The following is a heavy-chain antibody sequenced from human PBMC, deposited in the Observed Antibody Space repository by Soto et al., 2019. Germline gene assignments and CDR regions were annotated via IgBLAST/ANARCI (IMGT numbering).Heavy chain of an antibody. J-gene: IGHJ4*02. CDR2: INHSGST. Sequence: SETLALTCAVYGGSFSGYYWSWIRQPPGKGLEWIGEINHSGSTNYNPSLKSRVTISVDTSKNQFSLTLSSVTAADTAVYYWARGLLYGDPDYWGQGTPVTVSS. CDR3: ARGLLYGDPDY. V-gene: IGHV4-34*01. CDR1: GGSFSGYY. D-gene: IGHD4-17*01.